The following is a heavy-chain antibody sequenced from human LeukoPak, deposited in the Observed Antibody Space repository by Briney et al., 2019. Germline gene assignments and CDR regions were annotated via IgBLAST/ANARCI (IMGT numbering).Heavy chain of an antibody. CDR3: ARDNAPQTYSSGWYDS. D-gene: IGHD6-19*01. J-gene: IGHJ5*01. Sequence: GGSLRLSCAASGFSFRTHWMHWVRQASGTGLVWVSRINSDGNNTNYAESVKGRFTISRDNAKITLYLQMNSLRAEDSAVYYCARDNAPQTYSSGWYDSWGQGALVTVSS. CDR1: GFSFRTHW. CDR2: INSDGNNT. V-gene: IGHV3-74*01.